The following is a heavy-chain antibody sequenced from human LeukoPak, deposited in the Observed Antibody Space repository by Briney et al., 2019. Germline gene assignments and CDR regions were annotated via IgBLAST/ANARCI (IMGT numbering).Heavy chain of an antibody. CDR2: IIPILGIA. V-gene: IGHV1-69*04. D-gene: IGHD3-22*01. Sequence: SVKVSCKASGGTFSSYAISWARQAPGQGLEWMGRIIPILGIANYAQKFQGRVTITADKSTSTAYMELSSLRSEDTAVYYCAREGGGPSYYYDSSGYWAYFDYWGQGTLVTVSS. CDR1: GGTFSSYA. CDR3: AREGGGPSYYYDSSGYWAYFDY. J-gene: IGHJ4*02.